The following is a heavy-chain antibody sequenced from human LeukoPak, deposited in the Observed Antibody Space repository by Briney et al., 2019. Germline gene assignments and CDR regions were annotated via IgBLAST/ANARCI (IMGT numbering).Heavy chain of an antibody. V-gene: IGHV3-21*01. CDR2: ISDTSRYI. J-gene: IGHJ5*02. CDR3: ARGSVGYWFDP. CDR1: GFTFSGYS. Sequence: GGSLRLSCAASGFTFSGYSMNWVRLSPGKGLEWVSSISDTSRYIYYADSVKGRFIISRDNAKNSLYLQMNSLRADDTAVYYCARGSVGYWFDPWGQGTLVTVSS. D-gene: IGHD5/OR15-5a*01.